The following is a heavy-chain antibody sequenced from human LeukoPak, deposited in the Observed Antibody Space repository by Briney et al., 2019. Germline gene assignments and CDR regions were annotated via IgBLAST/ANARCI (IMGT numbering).Heavy chain of an antibody. J-gene: IGHJ4*02. CDR3: ARDDSNGVDY. CDR1: GFTFSYYW. V-gene: IGHV3-74*01. CDR2: ISGDGTST. Sequence: GGSLRLSCAASGFTFSYYWMVWVRQAPGKGLVSVSRISGDGTSTTYADSVKGRFTVSRDNAKNTLYLQMNSLRADDTAVYYCARDDSNGVDYWGQGTLVTVSS. D-gene: IGHD6-19*01.